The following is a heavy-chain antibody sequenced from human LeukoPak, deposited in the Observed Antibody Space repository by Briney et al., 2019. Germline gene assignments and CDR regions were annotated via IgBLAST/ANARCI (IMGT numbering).Heavy chain of an antibody. CDR2: ISSSSSYI. CDR3: ARDLWELLTGIDY. CDR1: GFTFSSYE. Sequence: GGSLRLSCAASGFTFSSYEMNWVRQAPGKGLEWVSSISSSSSYIYYADSVKGRFTISRDNAKNSLYLQMNSLRAEDTAVYYCARDLWELLTGIDYWGQGTLVTVSS. V-gene: IGHV3-21*01. D-gene: IGHD1-26*01. J-gene: IGHJ4*02.